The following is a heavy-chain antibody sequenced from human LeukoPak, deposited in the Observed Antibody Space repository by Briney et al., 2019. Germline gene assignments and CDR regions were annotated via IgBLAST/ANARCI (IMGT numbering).Heavy chain of an antibody. V-gene: IGHV4-39*01. CDR3: AGGYDYVWGGYYFDY. Sequence: SETLSLTCTVSGGSISSSSYYWGWIRQPPGKGLEWIGSIYYSGSTYYNPSLKSRVTISVDTSKNQFSPKLSSVTAADTAVYYCAGGYDYVWGGYYFDYWGQGALVTVSS. D-gene: IGHD3-16*01. CDR1: GGSISSSSYY. J-gene: IGHJ4*02. CDR2: IYYSGST.